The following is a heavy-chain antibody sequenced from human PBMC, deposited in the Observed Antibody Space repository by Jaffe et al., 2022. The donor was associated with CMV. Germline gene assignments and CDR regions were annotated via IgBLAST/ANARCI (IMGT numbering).Heavy chain of an antibody. Sequence: QVQLVESGGGVVQPGRSLRLSCAASGFTFSSYGMHWVRQAPGKGLEWVAVIWYDGSNKYYADSVKGRFTISRDNSKNTLYLQMNSLRAEDTAVYYCARDDYGGNNDYWGQGTLVTVSS. J-gene: IGHJ4*02. D-gene: IGHD4-17*01. V-gene: IGHV3-33*08. CDR3: ARDDYGGNNDY. CDR1: GFTFSSYG. CDR2: IWYDGSNK.